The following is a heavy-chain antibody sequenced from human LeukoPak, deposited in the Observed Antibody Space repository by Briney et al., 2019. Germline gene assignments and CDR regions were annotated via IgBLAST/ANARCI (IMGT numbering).Heavy chain of an antibody. CDR1: GGSISSYY. Sequence: SETLSLTCSVSGGSISSYYWSWIRQPPGKGLEWIGYIYCSGSTNYNPSLKSRVTISVDTSKNQFSLKLSSVTAADTAVYYCAREGGSYHPTYNWFDPWGQGTLVTVSS. D-gene: IGHD1-26*01. V-gene: IGHV4-59*01. CDR3: AREGGSYHPTYNWFDP. J-gene: IGHJ5*02. CDR2: IYCSGST.